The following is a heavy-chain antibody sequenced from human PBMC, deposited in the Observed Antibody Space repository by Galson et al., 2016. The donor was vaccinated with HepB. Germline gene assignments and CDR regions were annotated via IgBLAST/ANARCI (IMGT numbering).Heavy chain of an antibody. J-gene: IGHJ5*02. CDR1: GFTFSSYA. D-gene: IGHD2-21*02. CDR3: GRALCGGHCYYNP. CDR2: ISYDGSNK. V-gene: IGHV3-30-3*01. Sequence: SLRLSCAASGFTFSSYAMHWVRQAPGKGLEWVGVISYDGSNKYYADSVKGRFTISRDNSKNTLYLQMNTLRDEDTAVYYCGRALCGGHCYYNPWGQGILVTVSS.